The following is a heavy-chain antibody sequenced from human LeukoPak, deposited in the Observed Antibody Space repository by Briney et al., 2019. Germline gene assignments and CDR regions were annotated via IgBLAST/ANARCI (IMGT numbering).Heavy chain of an antibody. CDR1: GGSISSSSYY. V-gene: IGHV4-39*01. CDR2: IYYSGST. CDR3: ARHGAAAGTGNLCWFDP. Sequence: PSETLSLTCTVSGGSISSSSYYWGWIRQPPGKGLEWIGSIYYSGSTYYNPSLKSRVTISVDTSKNQFSLKLSSVTAADTAVYYCARHGAAAGTGNLCWFDPWGQGTLVTVSS. D-gene: IGHD6-13*01. J-gene: IGHJ5*02.